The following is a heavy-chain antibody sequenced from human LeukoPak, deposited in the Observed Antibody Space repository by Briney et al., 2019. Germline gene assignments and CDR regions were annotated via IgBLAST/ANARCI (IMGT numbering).Heavy chain of an antibody. J-gene: IGHJ4*02. CDR2: IYTSGST. CDR3: ARESFWSGYPDY. V-gene: IGHV4-4*07. Sequence: SETLSLTCTVSGGSISSYYWSWIRQPAGKGLEWIGRIYTSGSTNYNPSLKSRVTMSVDTSKNQFSLKLSSVTAAGTALYYCARESFWSGYPDYWGQGTLVTVSS. CDR1: GGSISSYY. D-gene: IGHD3-3*01.